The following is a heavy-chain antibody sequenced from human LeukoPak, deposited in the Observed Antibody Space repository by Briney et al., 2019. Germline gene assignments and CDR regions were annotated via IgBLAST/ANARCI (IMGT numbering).Heavy chain of an antibody. D-gene: IGHD2-2*01. CDR3: AKEEGYCSSTSCPDAFDI. V-gene: IGHV3-30*18. CDR2: ISYDGSNK. CDR1: GFTFSSYG. J-gene: IGHJ3*02. Sequence: PGGSLRLSCAASGFTFSSYGMHWVRQAPGKGPEWVAVISYDGSNKYYADSVKGRFTISRDNSKNTLYLQMNSLRAEDTAVYYCAKEEGYCSSTSCPDAFDIWGQGTMVTVSS.